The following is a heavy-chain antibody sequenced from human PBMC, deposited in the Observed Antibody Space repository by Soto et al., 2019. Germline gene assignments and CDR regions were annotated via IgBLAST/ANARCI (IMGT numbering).Heavy chain of an antibody. D-gene: IGHD6-19*01. CDR2: ISGSGGST. Sequence: GGSLRLSCAASGFTFSSYAMSWVRQAPGKGLEWVSAISGSGGSTYYADSVKGRFTISRDNSKNTLYLQMNSLRAEDTAVYYCAKVRAVARTGLDYFDYWGQATLVTVSS. V-gene: IGHV3-23*01. CDR1: GFTFSSYA. CDR3: AKVRAVARTGLDYFDY. J-gene: IGHJ4*02.